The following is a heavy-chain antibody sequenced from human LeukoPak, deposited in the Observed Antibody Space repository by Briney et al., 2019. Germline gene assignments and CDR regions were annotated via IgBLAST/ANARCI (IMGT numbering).Heavy chain of an antibody. V-gene: IGHV3-21*01. CDR1: GFTFSSYS. J-gene: IGHJ4*02. CDR3: ARGGRRF. CDR2: ISSRSSYI. Sequence: GGSLRLSCAASGFTFSSYSMNWVRPAPGKGLEWVSSISSRSSYIYYADSVKGRFTISRDNAKNSLYLQMNSLRAEDTAVYYCARGGRRFWGQGTLVTVSS. D-gene: IGHD3-16*01.